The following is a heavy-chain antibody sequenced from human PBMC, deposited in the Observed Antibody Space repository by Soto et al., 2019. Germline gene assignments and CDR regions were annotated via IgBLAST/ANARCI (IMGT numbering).Heavy chain of an antibody. D-gene: IGHD6-25*01. Sequence: QVQLVQSGAEVKKPGSSVKVSCKASGGTFSSYAISWVRQAPGQGLEWMGGIIPIFGTANYAQKFQGRVTITADESTSTAYKELSSLRSEDTAVYYCARIGDSYKRLYYYYGMDVWGQGTTVTVSS. CDR3: ARIGDSYKRLYYYYGMDV. CDR1: GGTFSSYA. J-gene: IGHJ6*02. V-gene: IGHV1-69*12. CDR2: IIPIFGTA.